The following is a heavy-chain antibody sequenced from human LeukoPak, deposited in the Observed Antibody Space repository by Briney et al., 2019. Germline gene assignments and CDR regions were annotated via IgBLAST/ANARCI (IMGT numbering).Heavy chain of an antibody. CDR3: ARDLGGYSSGWFDY. D-gene: IGHD6-19*01. Sequence: ASVKVSCKASGYTFTSYAMHWVRQAPGQRLEWMGWINAGNGNTKYSQKFQGRVTITRDTSASAAYMELSSLRSEDTAVYYCARDLGGYSSGWFDYWGQGTLVTVSS. CDR1: GYTFTSYA. CDR2: INAGNGNT. V-gene: IGHV1-3*01. J-gene: IGHJ4*02.